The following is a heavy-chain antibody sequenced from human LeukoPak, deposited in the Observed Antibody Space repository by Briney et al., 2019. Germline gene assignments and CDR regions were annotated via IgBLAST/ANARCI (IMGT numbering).Heavy chain of an antibody. CDR2: ISSSSSYI. D-gene: IGHD2-2*01. Sequence: GGSLRLSCAASGFTFSSYSMNWVRQAPGKGLEWVSSISSSSSYINYADSVKGRFTISRDNAKNSLYLQMNSLRAEDTAVYYCAREDIVVVPATNYYGMDVWGQGTTVTVSS. CDR1: GFTFSSYS. CDR3: AREDIVVVPATNYYGMDV. J-gene: IGHJ6*02. V-gene: IGHV3-21*01.